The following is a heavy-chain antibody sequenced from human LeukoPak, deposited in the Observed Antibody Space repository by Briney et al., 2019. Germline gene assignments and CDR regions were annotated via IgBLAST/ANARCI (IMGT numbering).Heavy chain of an antibody. Sequence: SETLSLTCTVSGGSISSGDYYWSWIRQPPGKGLEWIGYIYYSGSTYYNPSLKSRVTISVDTSKNQFSLKLSSVTAADTAVYYCARDSPRDYYDSSGLYYFDYWGQGTLVTVSS. CDR3: ARDSPRDYYDSSGLYYFDY. D-gene: IGHD3-22*01. CDR1: GGSISSGDYY. CDR2: IYYSGST. V-gene: IGHV4-30-4*08. J-gene: IGHJ4*02.